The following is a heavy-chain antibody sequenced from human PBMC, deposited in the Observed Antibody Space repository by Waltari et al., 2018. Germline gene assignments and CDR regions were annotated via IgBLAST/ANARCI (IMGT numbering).Heavy chain of an antibody. Sequence: EVQLVESGGGLVKPGGSLRLSCAASGFTFSSYSMHWVRQAPGKGLEWVSSISSSSSYIYYADSVKGRFTISRDNAKNSLYLQMNSLRAEDTAVYYCARDPTTVTLLFDYWGQGTLVTVSS. CDR2: ISSSSSYI. CDR1: GFTFSSYS. V-gene: IGHV3-21*01. CDR3: ARDPTTVTLLFDY. J-gene: IGHJ4*02. D-gene: IGHD4-17*01.